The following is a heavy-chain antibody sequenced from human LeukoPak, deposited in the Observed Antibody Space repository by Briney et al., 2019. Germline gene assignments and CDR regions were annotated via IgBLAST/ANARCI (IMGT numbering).Heavy chain of an antibody. CDR3: ARSGSSSSLVNCFDP. CDR1: GFTFSSYG. CDR2: ISGGGGST. D-gene: IGHD6-6*01. J-gene: IGHJ5*02. V-gene: IGHV3-23*01. Sequence: GGSLRPSCAASGFTFSSYGMSWVRQAPGKGLEWVSAISGGGGSTYYADSVKGRFTISRDNSKNTLYLQMNSLRGEDTAVYYCARSGSSSSLVNCFDPWGQGTLVTVSS.